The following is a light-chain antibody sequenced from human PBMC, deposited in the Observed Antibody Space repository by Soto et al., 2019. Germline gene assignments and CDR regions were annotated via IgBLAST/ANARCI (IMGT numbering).Light chain of an antibody. CDR3: QQYGSSPIT. CDR1: QSVSRGQ. CDR2: GAS. Sequence: EIVLTQSPGTLSLSPGERATLSCRASQSVSRGQLAWYQQKPGRAPRLLIYGASTRATGIPDRFRGSESGTDFTLSISILELEDFAVYYCQQYGSSPITFGQGTRLEIK. J-gene: IGKJ5*01. V-gene: IGKV3-20*01.